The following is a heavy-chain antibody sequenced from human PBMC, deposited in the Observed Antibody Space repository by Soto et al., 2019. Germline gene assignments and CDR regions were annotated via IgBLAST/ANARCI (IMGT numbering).Heavy chain of an antibody. V-gene: IGHV4-30-4*01. D-gene: IGHD4-17*01. J-gene: IGHJ5*02. Sequence: QVQLQESGPGLVKPSQTLSLTCTVSGGSISSGDYYWSWIRQPPGKGLEWIGYIYYSGSTYYNPSLKRRLTISVDTSKHQFSLKRSSVTAADTAVYYCASSSGYGDYDPWGQGTLVTVSS. CDR3: ASSSGYGDYDP. CDR1: GGSISSGDYY. CDR2: IYYSGST.